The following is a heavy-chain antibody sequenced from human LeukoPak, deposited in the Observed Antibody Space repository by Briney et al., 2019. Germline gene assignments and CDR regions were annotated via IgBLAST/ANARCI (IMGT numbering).Heavy chain of an antibody. V-gene: IGHV1-18*01. J-gene: IGHJ4*02. CDR1: VYTLTSYV. Sequence: ATVTVSLTASVYTLTSYVSNWLRQAAGQEREWMGWISSYNGNTNYAQKLHGRVTMTTDTSTSTANMELRSLRSDDTAAYYCARAPITVAGSALWYWGQGTLVTVSS. D-gene: IGHD6-19*01. CDR2: ISSYNGNT. CDR3: ARAPITVAGSALWY.